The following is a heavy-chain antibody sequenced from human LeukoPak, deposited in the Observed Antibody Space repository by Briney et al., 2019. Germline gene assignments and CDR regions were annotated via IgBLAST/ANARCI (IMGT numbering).Heavy chain of an antibody. D-gene: IGHD1-26*01. V-gene: IGHV3-20*04. J-gene: IGHJ4*02. CDR2: INWNGVTT. CDR3: TRGRGRGYYSLDF. CDR1: AFNFGDYG. Sequence: GGSLRLSSAAPAFNFGDYGMSWVRPAPGKGLEGVSAINWNGVTTGYADSVKGRFTVSRDNAKNFLYLQMTSLTAEDTALYFCTRGRGRGYYSLDFWGQGTLVTVSS.